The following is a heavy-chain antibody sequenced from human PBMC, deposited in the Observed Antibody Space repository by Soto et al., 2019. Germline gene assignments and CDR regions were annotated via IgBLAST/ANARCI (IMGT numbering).Heavy chain of an antibody. Sequence: ASVKVSCKASGYTFTSYDINWVRQAPGQGLEWMGIINPSGGSTSYAQKFQGRVTMTRDTSTSTVYMELSSLRSEDTAVYYCARGTDIVVVADGMDVWGQGTTVTVSS. CDR3: ARGTDIVVVADGMDV. J-gene: IGHJ6*02. CDR1: GYTFTSYD. CDR2: INPSGGST. V-gene: IGHV1-46*03. D-gene: IGHD2-15*01.